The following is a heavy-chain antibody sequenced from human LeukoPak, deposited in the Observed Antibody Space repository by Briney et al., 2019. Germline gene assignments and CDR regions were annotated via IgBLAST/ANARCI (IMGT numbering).Heavy chain of an antibody. Sequence: GGSLRLSCAASGFTFSAYNMNWVRRTPGKGLEWVSSITTSSSYMFYADSVRGRFTISRDNAENSLYLQMNSLRDEDTAVYYCARDPYSGGYGAYYYYYLDVWGKGTTVTVSS. V-gene: IGHV3-21*01. CDR3: ARDPYSGGYGAYYYYYLDV. J-gene: IGHJ6*03. CDR1: GFTFSAYN. D-gene: IGHD6-19*01. CDR2: ITTSSSYM.